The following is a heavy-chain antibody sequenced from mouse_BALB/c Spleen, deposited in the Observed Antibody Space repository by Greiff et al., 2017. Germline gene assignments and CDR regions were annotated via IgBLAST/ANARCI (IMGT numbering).Heavy chain of an antibody. CDR1: GFTFSSYG. J-gene: IGHJ4*01. V-gene: IGHV5-6*01. D-gene: IGHD2-4*01. CDR3: ARHGDYGDAMDY. Sequence: EVNVVESGGDLVKPGGSLKLSCAASGFTFSSYGMSWVRQTPDKRLEWVATISSGGSYTYYPDSVKGRFTISRDNAKNTLYLQMSSLKSEDTAMYYCARHGDYGDAMDYWGQGTSVTVSS. CDR2: ISSGGSYT.